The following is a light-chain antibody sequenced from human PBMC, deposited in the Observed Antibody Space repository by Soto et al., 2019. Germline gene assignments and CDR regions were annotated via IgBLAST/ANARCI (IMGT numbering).Light chain of an antibody. V-gene: IGKV3-20*01. CDR2: GAS. CDR3: QVYGDSSPT. J-gene: IGKJ1*01. CDR1: QTISNSY. Sequence: ENVLTQPPGTLSLSPGERATLSCRASQTISNSYSAWYQQKAGQAPRLLIYGASTRATGIPERFSGSGSGTDFTLTISRLEPGDFALYYCQVYGDSSPTFGQGTKVEIK.